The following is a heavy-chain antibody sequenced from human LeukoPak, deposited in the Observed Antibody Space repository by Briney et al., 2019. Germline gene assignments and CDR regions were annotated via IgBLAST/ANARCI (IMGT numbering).Heavy chain of an antibody. J-gene: IGHJ4*02. CDR2: SSGSSGST. V-gene: IGHV3-23*01. Sequence: GVSVTLSCAASGFTFNSYAMSCLRQAPGRALEWVSASSGSSGSTYYADTVTGRFTISRDNSKDTLNLQMNSLRAEDTAVYYCAKTQLRLNYGEDFDYWGQGTLVTVSS. CDR1: GFTFNSYA. D-gene: IGHD4-17*01. CDR3: AKTQLRLNYGEDFDY.